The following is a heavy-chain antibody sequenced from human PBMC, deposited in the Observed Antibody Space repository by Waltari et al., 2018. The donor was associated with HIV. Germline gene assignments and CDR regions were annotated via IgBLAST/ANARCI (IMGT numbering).Heavy chain of an antibody. J-gene: IGHJ4*02. V-gene: IGHV1-3*01. CDR2: VNPGNGYT. Sequence: QVQLVQSGAELKTHGASVTVSCQASGYTFTSYAIHWLHQAPGQRPEWVAWVNPGNGYTKYSRKFQARVTVARDEVAESAYMVLTSVTTEDTAVYYCVRGPACSGGTCYTLFDFWGQGTLVSVTS. CDR1: GYTFTSYA. D-gene: IGHD2-15*01. CDR3: VRGPACSGGTCYTLFDF.